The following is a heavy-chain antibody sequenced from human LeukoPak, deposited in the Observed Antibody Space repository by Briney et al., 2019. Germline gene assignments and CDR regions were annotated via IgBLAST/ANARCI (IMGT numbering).Heavy chain of an antibody. J-gene: IGHJ6*03. V-gene: IGHV3-7*01. D-gene: IGHD2-21*01. CDR3: ARLYCGIGTYYSYYMDV. CDR2: IKQDGSDK. Sequence: TGGSLRLSCAASGFPFSAYWMIWVRQALGKGLQWVADIKQDGSDKYYVDSVKGRFTISRDNAKNSLYLQMNSLRAEDTAVYYCARLYCGIGTYYSYYMDVWGKGTTVTVSS. CDR1: GFPFSAYW.